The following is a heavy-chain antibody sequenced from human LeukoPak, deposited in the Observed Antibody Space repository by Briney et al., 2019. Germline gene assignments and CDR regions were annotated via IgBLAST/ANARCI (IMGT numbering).Heavy chain of an antibody. CDR3: AKDADLETNFPYYFDY. CDR1: GFTFSSYG. Sequence: PGGSLRLSCAASGFTFSSYGMHWVRQAPGKGLEWVAFIRYDGSNKYYADSVKGRFTISRDSSRRMFYLQMNSLTPDDTATYYCAKDADLETNFPYYFDYWGQGSVVTV. V-gene: IGHV3-30*02. J-gene: IGHJ4*02. CDR2: IRYDGSNK. D-gene: IGHD2-8*01.